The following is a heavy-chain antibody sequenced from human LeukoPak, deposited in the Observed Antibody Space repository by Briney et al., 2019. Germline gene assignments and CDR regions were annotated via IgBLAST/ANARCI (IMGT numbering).Heavy chain of an antibody. CDR2: TSSDLNVK. J-gene: IGHJ4*02. CDR3: AREGYYGSGSPPSLYFDY. V-gene: IGHV3-30-3*01. D-gene: IGHD3-10*01. Sequence: GGSLRLSCAASGFTFRNYVIHWVRQAPGKGLEWVAVTSSDLNVKLYADSVKGRFTISRDNSRSTLYLQMNSLRPEDTAIYYCAREGYYGSGSPPSLYFDYWGQGTLVTVS. CDR1: GFTFRNYV.